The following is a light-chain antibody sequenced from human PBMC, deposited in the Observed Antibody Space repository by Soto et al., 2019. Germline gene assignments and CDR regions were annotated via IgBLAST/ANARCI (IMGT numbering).Light chain of an antibody. CDR2: AAS. V-gene: IGKV1-39*01. Sequence: DIQMTQSPSSLSASVGDRVTITCRASQSSSNYLNWYQQKPGKAPKLLIYAASSLQSGVPSRFSGSGSGTDFTLTISSLQPEDFATYYCQQSYRTPYTFGPGTKLEIK. J-gene: IGKJ2*01. CDR3: QQSYRTPYT. CDR1: QSSSNY.